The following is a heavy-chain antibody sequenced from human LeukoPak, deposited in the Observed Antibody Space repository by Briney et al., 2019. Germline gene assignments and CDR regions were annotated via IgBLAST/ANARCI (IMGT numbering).Heavy chain of an antibody. CDR1: GGTFSSYA. Sequence: SVKVSCKASGGTFSSYAISWVRQAPGQGLEWMGRIIPIFGTANYAQKFQGRVTITTDESMSTAYMELSSLRSEDTAVYYCARDQTITGTDGWFDPWGQGTLVTVSS. V-gene: IGHV1-69*05. CDR2: IIPIFGTA. J-gene: IGHJ5*02. CDR3: ARDQTITGTDGWFDP. D-gene: IGHD1-7*01.